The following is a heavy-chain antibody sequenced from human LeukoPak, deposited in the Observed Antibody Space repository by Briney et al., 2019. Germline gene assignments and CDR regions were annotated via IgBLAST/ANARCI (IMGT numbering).Heavy chain of an antibody. V-gene: IGHV1-24*01. CDR1: GNTLTELA. CDR2: FDPEDGET. CDR3: ATEYTKLRYFDWLSH. J-gene: IGHJ5*02. D-gene: IGHD3-9*01. Sequence: ASVKVSCKVSGNTLTELATHWVRQAPGKGLEWMGGFDPEDGETIYAQKFQGRVTLTEDTPTDTAYMELYSLRSEDTAVYYCATEYTKLRYFDWLSHWGQGTLVTVSS.